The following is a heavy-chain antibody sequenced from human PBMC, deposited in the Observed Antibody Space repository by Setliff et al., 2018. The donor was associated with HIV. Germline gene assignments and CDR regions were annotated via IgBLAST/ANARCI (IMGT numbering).Heavy chain of an antibody. D-gene: IGHD2-21*02. CDR1: GLTFSNCG. V-gene: IGHV3-30*02. CDR3: ATDNCGGDCYLNY. Sequence: PGGSLRLSCATSGLTFSNCGMHWVRQAPGKGLEWVASIRSDGSNKYYADSVKDRFIISRDDSKNMLYLQMNSLKTEDTALYYCATDNCGGDCYLNYWGLGTLVTVSS. CDR2: IRSDGSNK. J-gene: IGHJ4*02.